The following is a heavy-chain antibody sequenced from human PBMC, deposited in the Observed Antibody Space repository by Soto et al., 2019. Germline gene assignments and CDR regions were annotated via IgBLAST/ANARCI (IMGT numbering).Heavy chain of an antibody. Sequence: GGSLRLSCVASGFTFSSYGMHWVRQAPGKGLEYVSAISYDGTITYYADSVKGRFTISRDDSRNTVYLQMGSLRPEDMAVYYCARGSYYSSGTVHSDYDYWGQGTLVTVSA. D-gene: IGHD3-10*01. V-gene: IGHV3-64*02. CDR1: GFTFSSYG. CDR2: ISYDGTIT. J-gene: IGHJ4*02. CDR3: ARGSYYSSGTVHSDYDY.